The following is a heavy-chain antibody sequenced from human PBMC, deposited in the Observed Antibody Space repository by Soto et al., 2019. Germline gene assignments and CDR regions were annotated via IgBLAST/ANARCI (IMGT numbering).Heavy chain of an antibody. V-gene: IGHV3-23*01. Sequence: GGSLRLSCAASGFTFSSYAMSWVRQAPGKGLEWVSAISGSGGSTYYANSVKGRFTNSRDNSKNTLYLQMNSLRAEDKAVDYWAKDRGRHTSAGGFDYWGQGTLVTVSS. CDR2: ISGSGGST. D-gene: IGHD6-13*01. CDR1: GFTFSSYA. CDR3: AKDRGRHTSAGGFDY. J-gene: IGHJ4*02.